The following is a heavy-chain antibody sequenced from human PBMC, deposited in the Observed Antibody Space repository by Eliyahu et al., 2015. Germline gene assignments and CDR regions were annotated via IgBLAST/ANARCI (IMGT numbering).Heavy chain of an antibody. V-gene: IGHV3-23*01. J-gene: IGHJ6*03. CDR2: ISNTGGTT. CDR1: GFAFRTFA. CDR3: AKGVTLYYSYYYYMDV. Sequence: EVQLLESGGDLVQPGGSLRLSCAASGFAFRTFALTWVRQAPGKGLEWVSGISNTGGTTYYADSVKGRFTISRDNSKNRLFLQMNGLRVEDTALYYCAKGVTLYYSYYYYMDVWGKGTTVTVSS. D-gene: IGHD2-21*02.